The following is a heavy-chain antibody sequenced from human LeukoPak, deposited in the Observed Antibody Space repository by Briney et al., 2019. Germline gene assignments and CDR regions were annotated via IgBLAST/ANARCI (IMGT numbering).Heavy chain of an antibody. CDR1: GLIFSSYW. V-gene: IGHV3-7*01. CDR3: ARGWVVPAARPNWFDP. Sequence: GGSLRLSCEASGLIFSSYWMSWVRQAPGKGLEWVANIKQDGSEKYYVDSVKGRFTISRDNAKNSLYLQMNSLRAEDTAVYYCARGWVVPAARPNWFDPWGQGTLVTVSS. D-gene: IGHD2-2*01. J-gene: IGHJ5*02. CDR2: IKQDGSEK.